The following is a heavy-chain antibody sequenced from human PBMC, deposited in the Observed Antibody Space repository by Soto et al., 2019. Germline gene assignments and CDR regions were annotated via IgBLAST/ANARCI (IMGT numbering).Heavy chain of an antibody. CDR3: ARGDPCDCSGGSCYRGSWFRP. V-gene: IGHV1-69*13. J-gene: IGHJ5*02. CDR1: GGTFSSYA. D-gene: IGHD2-15*01. Sequence: SVKVSCKASGGTFSSYAISWVRQAPGQGLEWMGGIIPIFGTANYAQKFQGRVTITADESTSTAYMELSSLRSDHTAVYQCARGDPCDCSGGSCYRGSWFRPWRQLNLGTFST. CDR2: IIPIFGTA.